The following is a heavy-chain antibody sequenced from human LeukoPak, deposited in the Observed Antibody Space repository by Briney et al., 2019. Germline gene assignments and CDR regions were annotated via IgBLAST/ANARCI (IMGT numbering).Heavy chain of an antibody. CDR2: ISSSSSYI. CDR3: ARDMTALLFSP. D-gene: IGHD5-18*01. CDR1: GFTFSSYS. V-gene: IGHV3-21*01. J-gene: IGHJ5*02. Sequence: GGSLRLSCAASGFTFSSYSMNWVRQAPGKGLEWVSSISSSSSYIYYADSVKGRFTISRDNAKNSLYLQMNSLRAEDTAVYYCARDMTALLFSPWGQGTLVTVFS.